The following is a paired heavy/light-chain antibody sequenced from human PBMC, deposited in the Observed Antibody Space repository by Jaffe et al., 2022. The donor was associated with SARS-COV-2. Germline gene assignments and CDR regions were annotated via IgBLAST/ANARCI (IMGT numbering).Light chain of an antibody. Sequence: DIQMTQSPSSLSASIGDRVTITCRTSQGIKNDLGWFQQKPGKAPKRLIYAATSLQSAVPSRFSGSGSGTEFTLTISSLQPEDFATYYCLQYSSYPFTFGGGTKVEIK. CDR1: QGIKND. CDR2: AAT. J-gene: IGKJ4*01. CDR3: LQYSSYPFT. V-gene: IGKV1-17*01.
Heavy chain of an antibody. V-gene: IGHV3-72*01. CDR1: GFTFSDSY. CDR2: IRKKANTYTT. CDR3: TRGLGD. J-gene: IGHJ4*02. Sequence: EVQLVESGGGLVQPGGSLRLSCAASGFTFSDSYMDWVRQAPGKGLEWVGRIRKKANTYTTEYAASVKGRFTLSGDGSKNSLYLQMNSLKTEDTAVYYCTRGLGDWGQGTLVTVSS. D-gene: IGHD3-16*01.